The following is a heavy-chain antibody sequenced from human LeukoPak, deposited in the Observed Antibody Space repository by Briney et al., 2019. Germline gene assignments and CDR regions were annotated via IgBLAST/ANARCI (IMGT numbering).Heavy chain of an antibody. CDR2: ISSSSSYI. CDR1: GFTFSSYS. D-gene: IGHD3-22*01. CDR3: AKGQYDSSGYYYYAY. Sequence: KPGGSLRLSCAASGFTFSSYSMNWVRQAPGKGLEWVSSISSSSSYIYYADSVKGRFTISRDNSKNTLYLQMNSLRAEDTAVYYCAKGQYDSSGYYYYAYWGQGTLVTVSS. V-gene: IGHV3-21*04. J-gene: IGHJ4*02.